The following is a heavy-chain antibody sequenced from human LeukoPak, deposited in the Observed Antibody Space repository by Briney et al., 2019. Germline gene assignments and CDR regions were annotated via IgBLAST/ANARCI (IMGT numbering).Heavy chain of an antibody. D-gene: IGHD4-11*01. J-gene: IGHJ4*02. Sequence: GASVKVSCKASVYTFSNYYMHWVRQAPGQGLEWMGIINPSGGSTSYAQKFQGRVTMTRDTSTRTVYMELSSLRSEDTAVYYCARWHFVDYRFDYWGQGTLVTVSS. CDR3: ARWHFVDYRFDY. V-gene: IGHV1-46*01. CDR2: INPSGGST. CDR1: VYTFSNYY.